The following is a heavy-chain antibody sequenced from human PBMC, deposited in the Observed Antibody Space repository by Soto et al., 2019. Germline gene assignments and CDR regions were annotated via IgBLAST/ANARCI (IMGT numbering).Heavy chain of an antibody. CDR3: ARVTRGAKVSGFEYFDY. D-gene: IGHD5-12*01. CDR1: GFAFSNFA. CDR2: ISGGSSGS. V-gene: IGHV3-23*01. J-gene: IGHJ4*02. Sequence: GGSLRLSCSASGFAFSNFAMSWVRQAPGKGLEWVSAISGGSSGSYYADSVKGRFTISRDNSKNTLYLQMNSLRAEDTAVYSCARVTRGAKVSGFEYFDYWGQGALVTVSS.